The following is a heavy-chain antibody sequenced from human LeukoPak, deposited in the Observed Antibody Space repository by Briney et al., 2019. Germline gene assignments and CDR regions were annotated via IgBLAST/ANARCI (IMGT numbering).Heavy chain of an antibody. Sequence: GASVKVSCKASGYTFTSYDINWVRQATGQGLEWMGWMNPNSGNTGYAQKFQGRVTMTRNTSISTAYMELSSLRSEDTAVYCCARGGPKFLEWLVDYWGQGTLVTVSS. CDR1: GYTFTSYD. CDR2: MNPNSGNT. J-gene: IGHJ4*02. V-gene: IGHV1-8*01. CDR3: ARGGPKFLEWLVDY. D-gene: IGHD3-3*01.